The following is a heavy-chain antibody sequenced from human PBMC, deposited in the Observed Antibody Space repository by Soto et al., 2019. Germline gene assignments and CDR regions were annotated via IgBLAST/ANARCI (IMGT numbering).Heavy chain of an antibody. D-gene: IGHD2-2*02. CDR1: GGTFSSYA. J-gene: IGHJ6*02. CDR2: IIPIFGTA. CDR3: ARSNKVPAAIEYGMDV. V-gene: IGHV1-69*01. Sequence: QVQLVQSVAEVTKPGSSVNVSCKASGGTFSSYAISWVRQAPGQGLEWMGGIIPIFGTANYAQKFQGRVTITADESTSTAYMELSSLRSEDTAVYYCARSNKVPAAIEYGMDVWGQGTTVTVSS.